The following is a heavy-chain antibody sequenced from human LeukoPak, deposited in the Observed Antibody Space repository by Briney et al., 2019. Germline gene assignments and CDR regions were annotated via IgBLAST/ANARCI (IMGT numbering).Heavy chain of an antibody. Sequence: ASVKVSCKASGYTFTGYYMHWVRQAPGQGLEWMGWINLNSGGTNYAQKFQGRVTMTRDTSISTAYMELSRPGSDDTAVYYCAREAVAGTTNFDYWGQGTLVTVSS. CDR1: GYTFTGYY. D-gene: IGHD6-19*01. CDR3: AREAVAGTTNFDY. V-gene: IGHV1-2*02. CDR2: INLNSGGT. J-gene: IGHJ4*02.